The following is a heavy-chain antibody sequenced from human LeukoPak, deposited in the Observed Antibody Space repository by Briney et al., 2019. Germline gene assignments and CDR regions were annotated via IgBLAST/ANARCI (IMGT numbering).Heavy chain of an antibody. J-gene: IGHJ4*02. D-gene: IGHD5-12*01. Sequence: SETLSLTCAVYGKSFSGYFWTWIRQPPGKGLEWIGEINHSGIINYNPFLKSRVTISVDTSKNQVSLKVTSLTAADTAVYYCARAPGTVAIDYWGQGTLVTVFS. CDR1: GKSFSGYF. CDR2: INHSGII. CDR3: ARAPGTVAIDY. V-gene: IGHV4-34*01.